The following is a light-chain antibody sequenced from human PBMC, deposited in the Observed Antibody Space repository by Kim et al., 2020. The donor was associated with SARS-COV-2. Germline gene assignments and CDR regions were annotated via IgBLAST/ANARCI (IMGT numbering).Light chain of an antibody. V-gene: IGKV1-5*01. Sequence: SATVGDRVIITGRASESISSWLAWYQQKAGKAPKVLIYDASRLGSGVPSRFSGSGSGTEFTLTSSSLQTDDFATYYCQQYNTYSYTFGQGTKLEI. CDR3: QQYNTYSYT. CDR2: DAS. J-gene: IGKJ2*01. CDR1: ESISSW.